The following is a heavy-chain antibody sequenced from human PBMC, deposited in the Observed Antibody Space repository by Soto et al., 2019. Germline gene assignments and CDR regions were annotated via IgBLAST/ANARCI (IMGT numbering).Heavy chain of an antibody. CDR2: VYYTGST. Sequence: QVHLQASGPGLVKPSETLSLTCSVSGGSINNHNWSWIRQPPGKGLEWIGYVYYTGSTNYNPSIKSRVTMSVDTSKNQFSLNLTSLTAADTAIYYCARANWYSEYWGQGTLVTVSS. D-gene: IGHD7-27*01. J-gene: IGHJ4*02. CDR3: ARANWYSEY. CDR1: GGSINNHN. V-gene: IGHV4-59*11.